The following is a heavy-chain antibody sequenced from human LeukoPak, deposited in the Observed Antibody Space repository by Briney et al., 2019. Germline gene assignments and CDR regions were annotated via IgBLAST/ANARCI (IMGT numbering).Heavy chain of an antibody. CDR2: ISSTGSNV. CDR3: ARALKPGYCSGGSCHAGY. Sequence: GGSLRLSCAASGFIFSDYYMSWIRQAPGKGLEWVLYISSTGSNVYYADSVKGRFTISRDNAKNSLYLQMSSLRDEDTAVYYCARALKPGYCSGGSCHAGYWGQGTLVTVSS. D-gene: IGHD2-15*01. V-gene: IGHV3-11*01. J-gene: IGHJ4*02. CDR1: GFIFSDYY.